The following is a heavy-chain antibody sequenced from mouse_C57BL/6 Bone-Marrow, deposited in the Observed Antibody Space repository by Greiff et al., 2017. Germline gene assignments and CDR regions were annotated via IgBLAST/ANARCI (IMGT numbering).Heavy chain of an antibody. J-gene: IGHJ4*01. CDR2: IWGGGST. Sequence: VQLVQSGPGLVAPSQSLSITCTVSGFSLTSYGVAWVRQTPGKGLEWLGVIWGGGSTNYNSAPMSRLSISYEHYKSQVVLKKNSLLTYYTTTNYSSKHNWDDYAMDDWGQGTSVTVSS. CDR1: GFSLTSYG. CDR3: SKHNWDDYAMDD. D-gene: IGHD4-1*01. V-gene: IGHV2-9*01.